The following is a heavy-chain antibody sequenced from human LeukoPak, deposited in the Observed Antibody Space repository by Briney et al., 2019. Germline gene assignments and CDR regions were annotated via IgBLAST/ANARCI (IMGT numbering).Heavy chain of an antibody. V-gene: IGHV3-30*02. CDR3: AKDGAPYCSGGSCPYYYYMDV. D-gene: IGHD2-15*01. Sequence: GGSLRLSCAASGFTFSSYGMHWVRQAPGKGLDWVAFIHHDGSNKYYADSVRGRFTISRDNSKNTLYLQMNSLRAEDTAVYFCAKDGAPYCSGGSCPYYYYMDVWGKGTTVTISS. J-gene: IGHJ6*03. CDR2: IHHDGSNK. CDR1: GFTFSSYG.